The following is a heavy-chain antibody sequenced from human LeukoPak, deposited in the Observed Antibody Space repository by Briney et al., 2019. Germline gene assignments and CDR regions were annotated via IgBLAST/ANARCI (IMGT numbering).Heavy chain of an antibody. D-gene: IGHD4-23*01. Sequence: SVKVSCKASGGTFSTYAISWVRQAPGQGLEWMGRIIPILGIADYAQKFQGRVTITADKSTSTAYMELSSLRSEDTAVYYCARDVLDHGGNHYEGYWGQGTLVTVSS. CDR1: GGTFSTYA. CDR3: ARDVLDHGGNHYEGY. CDR2: IIPILGIA. V-gene: IGHV1-69*04. J-gene: IGHJ4*02.